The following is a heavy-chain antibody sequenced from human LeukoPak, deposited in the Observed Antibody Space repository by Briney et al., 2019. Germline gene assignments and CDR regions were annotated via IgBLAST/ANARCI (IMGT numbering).Heavy chain of an antibody. CDR2: LSASDGNT. CDR1: GYTFTSYG. J-gene: IGHJ4*02. D-gene: IGHD3-22*01. V-gene: IGHV1-18*01. CDR3: ARILYYDSSGPPDY. Sequence: ASVKVSCRASGYTFTSYGISWVRQAPGRGLEWMGWLSASDGNTNYAQKLQGKVTMTTDTSTSTVYMELRSLRSDDTAVYYCARILYYDSSGPPDYWGQGTLVTVSS.